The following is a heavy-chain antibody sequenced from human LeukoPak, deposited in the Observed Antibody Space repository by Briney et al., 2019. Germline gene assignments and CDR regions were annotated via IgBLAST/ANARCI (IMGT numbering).Heavy chain of an antibody. Sequence: HAGGSLRLSCAASGFTFSSYWMSWVRQAPGKGLEWVANIKQDGSEKYYVDSVKGRFTISRDNAKNSLYLQMNSLRAEDTAVYYCARDASQIATIFGVVTITAFDIWGQGTMVTVSS. D-gene: IGHD3-3*01. CDR3: ARDASQIATIFGVVTITAFDI. J-gene: IGHJ3*02. CDR2: IKQDGSEK. CDR1: GFTFSSYW. V-gene: IGHV3-7*01.